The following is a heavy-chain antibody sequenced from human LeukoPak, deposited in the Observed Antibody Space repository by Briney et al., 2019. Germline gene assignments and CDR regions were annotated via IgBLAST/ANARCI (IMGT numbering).Heavy chain of an antibody. V-gene: IGHV1-46*01. D-gene: IGHD6-13*01. J-gene: IGHJ6*02. CDR2: INPSGGST. CDR1: GYTFTSYY. CDR3: ARGGIAAAGNYYYYGMDV. Sequence: ASVTVSFTSSGYTFTSYYMHWERQAPGQGLEWMGIINPSGGSTSYAQKFQGRVTMSRDTSTSTVYMELSSLRSEDTAVYYCARGGIAAAGNYYYYGMDVWGQGTTVTVSS.